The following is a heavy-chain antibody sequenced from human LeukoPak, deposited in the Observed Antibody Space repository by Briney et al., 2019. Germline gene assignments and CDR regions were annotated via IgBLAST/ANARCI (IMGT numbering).Heavy chain of an antibody. CDR1: GYTFTSYG. D-gene: IGHD3-3*01. V-gene: IGHV1-18*01. Sequence: GASVKVSCKASGYTFTSYGISWVRQAPGQGLEWTGWISAYNGNTNYAQKLQGRVTMTTDTSTSTAYMELRSLRSDDTAVYYCARSPLLEIFGVALTDYYFDYWGQGTLVTVSS. CDR3: ARSPLLEIFGVALTDYYFDY. CDR2: ISAYNGNT. J-gene: IGHJ4*02.